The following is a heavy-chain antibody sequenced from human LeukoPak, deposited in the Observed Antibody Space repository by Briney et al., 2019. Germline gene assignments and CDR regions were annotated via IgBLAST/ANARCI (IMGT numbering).Heavy chain of an antibody. CDR1: GFTFSDSY. V-gene: IGHV3-11*06. CDR3: ARVLPVAGTDAFDI. J-gene: IGHJ3*02. Sequence: GGSLRLSCAASGFTFSDSYMTWVRQAPGKGVEWVAYISGSGHDINYSESAKGRFTISRDNAKNSLYLQMNSLRAEDTAVYYCARVLPVAGTDAFDIWGQGTMVTVSS. D-gene: IGHD6-19*01. CDR2: ISGSGHDI.